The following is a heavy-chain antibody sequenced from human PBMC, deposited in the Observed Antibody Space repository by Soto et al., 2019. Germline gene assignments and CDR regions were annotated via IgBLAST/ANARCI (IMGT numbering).Heavy chain of an antibody. CDR1: GYTFTSYG. CDR2: ISAYNGNT. CDR3: ARDPLQKYYDFWSGFMSSRARTSYYYGRDV. D-gene: IGHD3-3*01. Sequence: ASVKVSCKASGYTFTSYGISWVRQAPGQGLEWMGWISAYNGNTNYAQKLQGRVTMTTDTSTSTAYMELRSLRSDDTAVYYCARDPLQKYYDFWSGFMSSRARTSYYYGRDVWGQGPPVPVS. J-gene: IGHJ6*02. V-gene: IGHV1-18*01.